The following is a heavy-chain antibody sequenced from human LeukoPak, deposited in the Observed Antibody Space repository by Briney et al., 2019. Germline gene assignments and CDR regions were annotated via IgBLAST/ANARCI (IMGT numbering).Heavy chain of an antibody. CDR1: GGSFSGYY. D-gene: IGHD2-15*01. Sequence: SETLSLTCAVYGGSFSGYYWSWIRQPPGKGLEWMGEINHSGSTNYNPSLKSRVTISVDTSKNQISLKLSSVTAADTAVYYCARLVPSAPRYCSGGSCYSNYYYGMDVWGQGTTVTVSS. CDR2: INHSGST. J-gene: IGHJ6*02. CDR3: ARLVPSAPRYCSGGSCYSNYYYGMDV. V-gene: IGHV4-34*01.